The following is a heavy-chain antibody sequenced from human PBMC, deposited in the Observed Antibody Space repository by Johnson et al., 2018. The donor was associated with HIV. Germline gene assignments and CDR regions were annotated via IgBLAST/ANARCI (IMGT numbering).Heavy chain of an antibody. D-gene: IGHD6-13*01. CDR1: NFTFKDYY. Sequence: QMLLVESGGDLIKPGGSLRLSCAASNFTFKDYYMNWIRQAPGKGLEWISYISGSGFDTFYADSVKGRFTISRDNARNSLYLQMSSLRAEDTALYYCARGKGAAAGLDTFDIWGQGTMVSVSS. V-gene: IGHV3-11*05. CDR2: ISGSGFDT. CDR3: ARGKGAAAGLDTFDI. J-gene: IGHJ3*02.